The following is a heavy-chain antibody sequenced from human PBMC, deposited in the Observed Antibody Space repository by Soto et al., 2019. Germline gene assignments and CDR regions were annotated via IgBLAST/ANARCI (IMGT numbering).Heavy chain of an antibody. CDR1: GYSFSDYW. V-gene: IGHV5-51*01. D-gene: IGHD4-4*01. CDR2: VYPGDSDT. J-gene: IGHJ6*02. CDR3: ARHGYSNFPYYYYGMDV. Sequence: GESLKISCKGSGYSFSDYWIGWVRQMPGKGLEWMGIVYPGDSDTRYSPSFEGQVTISVDKSISTAYLQWSSLKASDTAMYYCARHGYSNFPYYYYGMDVWGQGTTVTVSS.